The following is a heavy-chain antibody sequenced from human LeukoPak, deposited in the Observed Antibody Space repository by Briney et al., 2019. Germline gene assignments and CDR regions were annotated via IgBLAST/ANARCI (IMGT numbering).Heavy chain of an antibody. Sequence: SETLSLTCAVYGGSFSGYYWSWIRQPPGKGLEWIGEINHSGSTNYNPSLKSRVTISVDTSKSQFSLKLSSVTAADTAVYYCARGVDGGLFDYWGQGTLVTVSS. V-gene: IGHV4-34*01. CDR3: ARGVDGGLFDY. CDR1: GGSFSGYY. J-gene: IGHJ4*02. D-gene: IGHD4-23*01. CDR2: INHSGST.